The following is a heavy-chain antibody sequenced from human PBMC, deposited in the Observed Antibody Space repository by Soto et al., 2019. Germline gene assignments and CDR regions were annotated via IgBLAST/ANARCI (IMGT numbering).Heavy chain of an antibody. CDR3: TTLASGHFDS. CDR1: GGSISSPSHN. J-gene: IGHJ4*02. Sequence: QLRESGPVLLKPSETLSLTCTVSGGSISSPSHNWGWVRQPPGKGPEWIGTIFYSGTTQYSPSLRSRPAMAVDTSKSQVSLTLTSVTAADTAVYYCTTLASGHFDSWGQGAQVTVSS. V-gene: IGHV4-39*01. CDR2: IFYSGTT. D-gene: IGHD2-8*02.